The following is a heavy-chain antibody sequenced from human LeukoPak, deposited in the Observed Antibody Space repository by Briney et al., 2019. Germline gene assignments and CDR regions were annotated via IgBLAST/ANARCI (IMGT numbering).Heavy chain of an antibody. D-gene: IGHD1-26*01. J-gene: IGHJ4*02. V-gene: IGHV3-30*02. Sequence: GGSLRLTCAASGFTFSDYGMHWVRQAPGKGLVWVAFMRYDGSDKYYADSVKGRFTISRDNSTNTLYLQMNSLRAEDTALYYCAKADRGSYYGLGDYFDYWGQGTPVTVSS. CDR1: GFTFSDYG. CDR3: AKADRGSYYGLGDYFDY. CDR2: MRYDGSDK.